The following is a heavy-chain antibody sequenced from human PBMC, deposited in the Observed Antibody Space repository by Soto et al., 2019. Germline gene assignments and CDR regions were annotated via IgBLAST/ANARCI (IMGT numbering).Heavy chain of an antibody. V-gene: IGHV3-48*02. Sequence: EEQLVESGGGLVQPGGSLRVSCAASGFSFRSYAMNWVRQAPGKGLEWVSYISVGSGSIFYADSVKGRFTISRDDAKNSLYLQLNTLRDEATAVYYCVRDDRSAFDIWGQGTMVTVS. J-gene: IGHJ3*02. D-gene: IGHD3-22*01. CDR3: VRDDRSAFDI. CDR1: GFSFRSYA. CDR2: ISVGSGSI.